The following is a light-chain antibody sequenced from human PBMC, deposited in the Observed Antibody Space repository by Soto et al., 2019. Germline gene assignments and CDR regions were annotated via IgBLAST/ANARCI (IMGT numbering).Light chain of an antibody. V-gene: IGLV1-40*01. CDR2: ANN. J-gene: IGLJ1*01. CDR1: SSNIGAGYD. Sequence: QSVLTQPPSVSGAPGQRVTISCTGSSSNIGAGYDVHWYQQLPGAAPKLLIYANNNRPSGVPDRFSGSKSDTSASLAITGLQAEDEADYYCQSYDSSPSRSYVFGTGTKVTVL. CDR3: QSYDSSPSRSYV.